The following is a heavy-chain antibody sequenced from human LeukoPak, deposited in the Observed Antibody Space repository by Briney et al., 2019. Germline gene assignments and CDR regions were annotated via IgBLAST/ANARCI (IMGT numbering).Heavy chain of an antibody. CDR2: INPNSGGT. CDR1: GYTFTDYF. V-gene: IGHV1-2*02. D-gene: IGHD3-22*01. CDR3: ARGRIGYYLDY. Sequence: ASVKVSFKASGYTFTDYFMHWVRQAPGQGLEWMGWINPNSGGTNYAEKFQGRVTMTSDTSISTAYMELTRLRSDDTAVYYCARGRIGYYLDYWGQGTLVPVSS. J-gene: IGHJ4*02.